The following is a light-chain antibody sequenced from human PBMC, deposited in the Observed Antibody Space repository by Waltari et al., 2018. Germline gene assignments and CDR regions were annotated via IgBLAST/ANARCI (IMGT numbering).Light chain of an antibody. CDR2: DVT. Sequence: QSALTQPASVSGSPGQSITISCTGTSSYVGGYNSVSWYQQHPDKAPKLVIYDVTNRPSGVSNRFSGSKSGNTASLTSSGLQTEDEAVYYCSSYTATSTLVFGTGTKVTVL. V-gene: IGLV2-14*01. J-gene: IGLJ1*01. CDR3: SSYTATSTLV. CDR1: SSYVGGYNS.